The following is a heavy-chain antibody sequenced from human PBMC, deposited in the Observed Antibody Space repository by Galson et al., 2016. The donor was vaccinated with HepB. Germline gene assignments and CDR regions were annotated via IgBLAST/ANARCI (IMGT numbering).Heavy chain of an antibody. V-gene: IGHV3-74*01. CDR3: ASTRYPYSMDV. Sequence: SLRLSCAASGFTFNRPYMHWVRQAPGKGLVWVSVTNTDGSSTTYADAVKGRFTISSDNAKKTRYLQMNSLRAEDAAVYYCASTRYPYSMDVWGQGTTVTVSS. CDR1: GFTFNRPY. CDR2: TNTDGSST. D-gene: IGHD2-2*01. J-gene: IGHJ6*02.